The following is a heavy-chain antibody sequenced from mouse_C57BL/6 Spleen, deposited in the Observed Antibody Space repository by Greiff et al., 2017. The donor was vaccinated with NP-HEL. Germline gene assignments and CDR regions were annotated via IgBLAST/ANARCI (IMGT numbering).Heavy chain of an antibody. CDR1: GYTFTSYW. V-gene: IGHV1-64*01. CDR3: ARWGNYGYDGGFAY. D-gene: IGHD2-2*01. Sequence: QVQLQQPGAELVKPGASVKLSCKASGYTFTSYWMHWVKQRPGQGLEWIGMIHPNSGSTNYNEKFKSKATLTVDKSSSTAYMQLSSLTSEDSAVYYCARWGNYGYDGGFAYWGQGTLVTVSA. J-gene: IGHJ3*01. CDR2: IHPNSGST.